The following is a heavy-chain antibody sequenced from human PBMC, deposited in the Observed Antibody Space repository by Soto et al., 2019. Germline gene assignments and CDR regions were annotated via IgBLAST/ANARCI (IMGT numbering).Heavy chain of an antibody. CDR3: ARDRIPPKGANGYWYFDL. CDR2: INPSGGS. J-gene: IGHJ2*01. Sequence: QVQLVQSGAEVKKPGASVKVSCKASGYTFTSYYMHWVRQAPGQGLEWMGIINPSGGSSYAQKFQSRVTMTMDTSTSTVYMELSSVTSEDTAVYYCARDRIPPKGANGYWYFDLWGRGTLVTVSS. V-gene: IGHV1-46*01. CDR1: GYTFTSYY. D-gene: IGHD2-8*01.